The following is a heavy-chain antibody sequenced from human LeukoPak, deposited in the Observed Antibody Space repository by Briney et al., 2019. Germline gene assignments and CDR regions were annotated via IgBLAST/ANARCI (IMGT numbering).Heavy chain of an antibody. CDR3: ARSRLLEDAFDI. D-gene: IGHD2-21*01. CDR1: GYTFTSYG. J-gene: IGHJ3*02. Sequence: ASVKVSCKASGYTFTSYGTSWARQAPGQGLEWMGWISAYNGNTNYAQKLQGRVTMTTDTSTSTAYMELRSLRSDDTAVYYCARSRLLEDAFDIWGQGTMVTVSS. CDR2: ISAYNGNT. V-gene: IGHV1-18*01.